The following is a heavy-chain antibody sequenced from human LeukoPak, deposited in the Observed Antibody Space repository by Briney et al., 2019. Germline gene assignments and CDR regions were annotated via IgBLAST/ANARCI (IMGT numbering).Heavy chain of an antibody. CDR1: GFSFSTTA. D-gene: IGHD5-12*01. J-gene: IGHJ4*02. Sequence: PGGSLRLSCGGSGFSFSTTAMTWVRQAPGKGLEWVSAISGSGSRRNYADCVKGRFTISRDNSRNTLYLQMNTLTVEDTAVYYCAQGYDTSPPTVFDSWGQGTLVTVSS. CDR3: AQGYDTSPPTVFDS. V-gene: IGHV3-23*01. CDR2: ISGSGSRR.